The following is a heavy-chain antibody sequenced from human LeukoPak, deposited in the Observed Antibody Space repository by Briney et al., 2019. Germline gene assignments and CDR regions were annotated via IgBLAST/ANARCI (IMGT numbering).Heavy chain of an antibody. V-gene: IGHV3-49*04. Sequence: GGSLRLSCTASGFTFGDYAMTRVRQAPGKGLEWVGFIRSKSYGGTTEYAASVKGRLTISRDDSKSIAYLQMNSLKTDDTAVYYCTRAHYYGSGSYLNWGQGTLVTVSS. J-gene: IGHJ4*02. CDR3: TRAHYYGSGSYLN. CDR2: IRSKSYGGTT. CDR1: GFTFGDYA. D-gene: IGHD3-10*01.